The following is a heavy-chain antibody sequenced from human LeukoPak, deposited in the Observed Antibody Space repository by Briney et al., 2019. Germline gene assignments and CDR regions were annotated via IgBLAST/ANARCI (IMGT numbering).Heavy chain of an antibody. CDR3: ARVIPAVDAFDI. V-gene: IGHV4-59*01. Sequence: SETLSLTCTVSGGSISSYYWSWIRQPPGKGLEWIGYIYYSGSTNFNPSLKSRVTISVDTSKNQFSLKLSSVTAADTAVYYCARVIPAVDAFDIWGQGTMVTVSS. CDR1: GGSISSYY. CDR2: IYYSGST. J-gene: IGHJ3*02. D-gene: IGHD6-13*01.